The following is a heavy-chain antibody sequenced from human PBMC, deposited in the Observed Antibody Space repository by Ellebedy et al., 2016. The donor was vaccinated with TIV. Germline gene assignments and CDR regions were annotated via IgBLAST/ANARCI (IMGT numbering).Heavy chain of an antibody. CDR1: GGSFSGYY. CDR3: ARRMSIAARHFDY. V-gene: IGHV4-34*01. Sequence: GSLRLXXAVYGGSFSGYYWSWIRQPPGKGLEWIGEINHSGSTNYNPSLKSRVTISVDTSKNQFSLKLSSVTAADTAVYYCARRMSIAARHFDYWGQGTLVTVSS. D-gene: IGHD6-6*01. CDR2: INHSGST. J-gene: IGHJ4*02.